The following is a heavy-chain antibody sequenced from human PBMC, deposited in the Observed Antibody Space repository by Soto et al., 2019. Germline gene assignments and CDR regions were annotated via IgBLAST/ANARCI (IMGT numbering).Heavy chain of an antibody. V-gene: IGHV3-23*01. CDR3: ARDRRMGGSILYYYGMDV. J-gene: IGHJ6*02. Sequence: EWVATISATGGSTYYADSVKGRFTISRDNSKNTLYLQMNSLRAEDTAVYYCARDRRMGGSILYYYGMDVWGQGTTVTVSS. CDR2: ISATGGST. D-gene: IGHD1-26*01.